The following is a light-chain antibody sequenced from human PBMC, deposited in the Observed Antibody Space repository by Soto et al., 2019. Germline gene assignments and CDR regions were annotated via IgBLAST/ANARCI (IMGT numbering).Light chain of an antibody. CDR2: EVS. CDR1: SSDIGVYNY. J-gene: IGLJ1*01. CDR3: SSYTSSSTLYV. V-gene: IGLV2-14*01. Sequence: HSVLTQPASVSGSPGQSITISCAGTSSDIGVYNYVSWYQQHPGKAPKVMIYEVSNRPSGVSNRFSGSKSGNTASLTISGLQAEDGADYYCSSYTSSSTLYVFGSGTKVSV.